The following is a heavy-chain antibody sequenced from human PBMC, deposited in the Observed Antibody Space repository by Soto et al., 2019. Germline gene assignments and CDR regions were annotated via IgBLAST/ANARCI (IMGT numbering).Heavy chain of an antibody. CDR3: ARAHFLWFGTPRPSLFDY. CDR2: INPSGRT. Sequence: SETLSLTCAVYGGSFSGYYWSWIRQPPGKGLEWIGEINPSGRTNYNPSLKSRVTISVDTSKNQFSLKLSSVTAADTAVYYCARAHFLWFGTPRPSLFDYWGQGTLVTAPQ. V-gene: IGHV4-34*01. CDR1: GGSFSGYY. J-gene: IGHJ4*02. D-gene: IGHD3-10*01.